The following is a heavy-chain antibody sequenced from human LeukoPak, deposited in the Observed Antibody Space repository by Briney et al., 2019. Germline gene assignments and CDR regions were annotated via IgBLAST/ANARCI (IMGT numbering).Heavy chain of an antibody. CDR2: ISSNGGST. Sequence: GGSLRLSCSASGFTFSSYAMHWVRQAPGKGLEYVSAISSNGGSTYYADSVKGRFTISRDNSKNTLYLQMSSLRAEDTAVYYCVLSWSSTSPDSDHYYGMDVWGKGTTVTVSP. CDR3: VLSWSSTSPDSDHYYGMDV. CDR1: GFTFSSYA. V-gene: IGHV3-64D*06. D-gene: IGHD2-2*01. J-gene: IGHJ6*04.